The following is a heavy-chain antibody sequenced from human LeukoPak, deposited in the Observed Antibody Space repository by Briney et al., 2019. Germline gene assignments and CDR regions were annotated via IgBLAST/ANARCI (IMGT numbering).Heavy chain of an antibody. V-gene: IGHV3-30*18. Sequence: PGGSLRLSCAASGFTFSSYGMHWVRQAPGKGLEWVAIISYDGSNKYYADSVKGRFTISRDNSKNTLYLQMNSLRAEDTAVYYCAKDATGYSSIGDAFDIWGQGTMVTVSS. CDR2: ISYDGSNK. D-gene: IGHD6-13*01. CDR3: AKDATGYSSIGDAFDI. CDR1: GFTFSSYG. J-gene: IGHJ3*02.